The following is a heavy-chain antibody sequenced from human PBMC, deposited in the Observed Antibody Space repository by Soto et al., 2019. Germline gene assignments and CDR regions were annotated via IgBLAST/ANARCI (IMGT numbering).Heavy chain of an antibody. CDR3: ARAPRSSGWYYYYGMDV. V-gene: IGHV3-23*01. Sequence: EVQLLESGGGLVQPGGSLRLSCAASGFTFSSYAMSWVRQAPGKGLEWVPAISGSGGSTYYADSVKGRFTISRDNSKNTLYLQMNSLRAEDTAVYYCARAPRSSGWYYYYGMDVWGQGTTVTVSS. CDR1: GFTFSSYA. CDR2: ISGSGGST. D-gene: IGHD6-19*01. J-gene: IGHJ6*02.